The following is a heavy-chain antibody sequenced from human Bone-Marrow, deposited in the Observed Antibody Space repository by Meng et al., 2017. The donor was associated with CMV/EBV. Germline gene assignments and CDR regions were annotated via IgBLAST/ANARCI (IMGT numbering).Heavy chain of an antibody. Sequence: SVKVSCKASRGTFSSYAISWVRQAPGQGLEWMGGIIPILGIANYAQKFQGRVTITADKSTSTAYMELSSLRSEDTAVYYCASPPSNHAFDIWGQGTMVTVSS. CDR1: RGTFSSYA. V-gene: IGHV1-69*10. CDR3: ASPPSNHAFDI. D-gene: IGHD1-14*01. J-gene: IGHJ3*02. CDR2: IIPILGIA.